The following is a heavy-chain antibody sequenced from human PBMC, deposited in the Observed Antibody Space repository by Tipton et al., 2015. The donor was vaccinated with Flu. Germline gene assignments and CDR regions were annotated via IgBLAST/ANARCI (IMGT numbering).Heavy chain of an antibody. J-gene: IGHJ4*02. V-gene: IGHV4-39*07. Sequence: TLSLTYTVSGGSISSGTYHWGWIRQPPGKGLEWIGTIYYSGSTYYNPSLKSRVTISVDTSKNQFSLKVSSVTAADTAIYYCARDPWAVPYYFDYWGQGTLITVSS. CDR1: GGSISSGTYH. CDR2: IYYSGST. D-gene: IGHD6-6*01. CDR3: ARDPWAVPYYFDY.